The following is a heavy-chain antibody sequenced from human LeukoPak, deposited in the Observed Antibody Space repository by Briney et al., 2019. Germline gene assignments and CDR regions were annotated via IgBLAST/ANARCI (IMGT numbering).Heavy chain of an antibody. V-gene: IGHV3-23*01. J-gene: IGHJ4*02. Sequence: GGSLRLSCAASGFSFSSYAVSWVRQAPGKGLEWVLGISGSGGRTSYADSVKGRFRISRDNSKNTLYLQMNSLGAEDTAVYYCAKDQGSSWYLGYFDYWGQGTLVTVSS. CDR3: AKDQGSSWYLGYFDY. CDR2: ISGSGGRT. D-gene: IGHD6-13*01. CDR1: GFSFSSYA.